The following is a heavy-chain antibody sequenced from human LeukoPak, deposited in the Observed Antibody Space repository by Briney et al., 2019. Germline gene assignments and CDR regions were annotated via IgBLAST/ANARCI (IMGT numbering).Heavy chain of an antibody. J-gene: IGHJ4*02. Sequence: ASVKVSCKVSGYTLTELSMHWVRQAPGKGLEWMGGFDPEDGETIYSQKFQGRVTMTEDTSTDTAYMELSSLRSEDTAVYYCATPAPFYHDSSGYPSWGQGTLVTVSS. CDR1: GYTLTELS. V-gene: IGHV1-24*01. CDR3: ATPAPFYHDSSGYPS. CDR2: FDPEDGET. D-gene: IGHD3-22*01.